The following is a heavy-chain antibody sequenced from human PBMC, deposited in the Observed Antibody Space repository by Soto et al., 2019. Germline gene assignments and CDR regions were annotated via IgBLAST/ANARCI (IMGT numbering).Heavy chain of an antibody. V-gene: IGHV1-8*01. D-gene: IGHD2-2*01. CDR1: GYTFTSYD. J-gene: IGHJ5*02. Sequence: ASVKVSCKASGYTFTSYDINWVRQATGQGLEWMGWMNPNSGNTGYAQKFQGRVTMTRNTSISTAYMELSSLRSEDTAVYYCARVGRYCSSTSCYVLFDPWGQGTLVTVSS. CDR3: ARVGRYCSSTSCYVLFDP. CDR2: MNPNSGNT.